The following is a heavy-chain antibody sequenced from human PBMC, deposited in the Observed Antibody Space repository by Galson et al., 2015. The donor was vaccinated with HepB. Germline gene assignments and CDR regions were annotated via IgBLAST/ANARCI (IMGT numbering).Heavy chain of an antibody. CDR2: IYPGDSDT. J-gene: IGHJ5*02. V-gene: IGHV5-51*03. D-gene: IGHD3-10*01. Sequence: QSGAEVKKPGESLKISFKGSGYSFASYWIGWVRQMPGKGLEWMGIIYPGDSDTRYSPSFQGQVTISADKSISTAYLQWSSLKASDTAMYYCARRNYGSGSYYLYNWFDPWGQGTLVTVSS. CDR3: ARRNYGSGSYYLYNWFDP. CDR1: GYSFASYW.